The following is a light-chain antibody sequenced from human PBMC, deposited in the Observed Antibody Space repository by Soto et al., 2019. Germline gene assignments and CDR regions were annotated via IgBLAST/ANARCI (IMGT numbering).Light chain of an antibody. CDR1: SSDVGGYNY. V-gene: IGLV2-8*01. CDR3: SSYAGSNNPLYV. CDR2: EVS. J-gene: IGLJ1*01. Sequence: QSVLTQPASVSGSPGQSITISCTGTSSDVGGYNYVSWYQQHPGKAPKLMIYEVSKRPSGVPDRFSGSKSGNTASLTVSGLQAEDEADYYCSSYAGSNNPLYVFGTGTKVT.